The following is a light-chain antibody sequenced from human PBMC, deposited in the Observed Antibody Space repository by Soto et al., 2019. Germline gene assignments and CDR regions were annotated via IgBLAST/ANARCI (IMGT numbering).Light chain of an antibody. Sequence: QAVVTQPPSVSGAPGQRVTISCSGSSSNIGAYYDVHWYQQLPGTAPKLLIYGNTNRPSGVPDRFSGSKSGTSASLAITGLQAEDEADYYCQSYDSRLSGSVFGGGTKLTVL. CDR3: QSYDSRLSGSV. CDR1: SSNIGAYYD. V-gene: IGLV1-40*01. CDR2: GNT. J-gene: IGLJ2*01.